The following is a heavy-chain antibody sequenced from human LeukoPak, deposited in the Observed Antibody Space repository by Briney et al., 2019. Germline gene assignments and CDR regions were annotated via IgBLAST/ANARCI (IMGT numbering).Heavy chain of an antibody. CDR2: INHGGST. J-gene: IGHJ4*02. CDR3: ARGQVVAAY. V-gene: IGHV4-34*01. Sequence: SETLSLXCAVYGGSFSGYYWSWIRQPPGKELEWIGEINHGGSTNYNPSLKSRVTISVDTSKNQFSLKLSSVTAADTAVYYCARGQVVAAYWGQGTLVTVSS. CDR1: GGSFSGYY. D-gene: IGHD2-15*01.